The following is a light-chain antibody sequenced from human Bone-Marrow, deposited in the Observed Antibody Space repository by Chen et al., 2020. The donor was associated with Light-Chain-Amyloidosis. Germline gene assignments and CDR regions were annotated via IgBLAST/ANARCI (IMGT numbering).Light chain of an antibody. V-gene: IGKV3-15*01. CDR3: QQYNNWPPFT. CDR2: GAS. Sequence: DIVMTQSPATLSVSPGERATLSCRASQSVSSNLAGYQQKPGQAPRLLIYGASTRDTGIPGRFSGSGCGTEFTLTISSLQSEDFAVYYCQQYNNWPPFTFGPGTKVDIK. J-gene: IGKJ3*01. CDR1: QSVSSN.